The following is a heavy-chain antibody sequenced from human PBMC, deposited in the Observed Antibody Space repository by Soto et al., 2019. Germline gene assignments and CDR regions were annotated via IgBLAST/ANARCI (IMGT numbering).Heavy chain of an antibody. J-gene: IGHJ1*01. CDR1: GGSISSYY. V-gene: IGHV4-59*08. CDR3: ATSPTGYFQQ. Sequence: QVQLQESGPGLVKPSETLSLTCTVSGGSISSYYWSWIRQPPGKGLEWIGYIYYSGSTNYNPSLKSRVTISVDTSKNQFSLKLSSVSAADTAVYYCATSPTGYFQQWGQGTLVTVSS. CDR2: IYYSGST. D-gene: IGHD4-17*01.